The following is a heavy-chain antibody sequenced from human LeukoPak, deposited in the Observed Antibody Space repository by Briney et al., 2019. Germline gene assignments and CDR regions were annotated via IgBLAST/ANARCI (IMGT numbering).Heavy chain of an antibody. CDR3: ARVVATITIGCFDY. Sequence: SETLSLTCTVSGGSLSRDYWNWIRQPPGKGLEWIGYIYYSGSTNYNPSLKSRVTISVDTSKNQFSLKLSSVTAADTAVYYCARVVATITIGCFDYWGQGTLVTVSS. V-gene: IGHV4-59*01. CDR1: GGSLSRDY. J-gene: IGHJ4*02. CDR2: IYYSGST. D-gene: IGHD5-24*01.